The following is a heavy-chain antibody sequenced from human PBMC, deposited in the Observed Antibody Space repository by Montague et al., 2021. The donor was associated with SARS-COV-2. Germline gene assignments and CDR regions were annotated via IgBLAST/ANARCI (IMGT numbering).Heavy chain of an antibody. J-gene: IGHJ4*02. Sequence: SLRLSCAASGFTFNSHAMTWVRQPPGKGLDWVSTISSRVYYTYFADSVNGRFTISRDNSHSPVFLQMNSLRVEDTAVYYCAKFWGYYYSSGYYYVWGFDHWGQGTLVTVSS. CDR2: ISSRVYYT. D-gene: IGHD3-22*01. CDR3: AKFWGYYYSSGYYYVWGFDH. V-gene: IGHV3-23*01. CDR1: GFTFNSHA.